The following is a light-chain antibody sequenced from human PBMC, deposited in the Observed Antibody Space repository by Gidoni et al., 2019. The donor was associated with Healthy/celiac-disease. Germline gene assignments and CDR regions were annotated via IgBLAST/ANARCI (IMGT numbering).Light chain of an antibody. J-gene: IGKJ4*01. CDR3: QQYDNLPLT. CDR2: DAS. CDR1: KDISNY. Sequence: DIQLTQSPSSLSASVGDRVTITCQASKDISNYLNWYQQKQGKAPKLLTYDASNLETGVPSRFSGSGSGTDFTFTISSLQPEDIATYYCQQYDNLPLTFGGGTKVEIK. V-gene: IGKV1-33*01.